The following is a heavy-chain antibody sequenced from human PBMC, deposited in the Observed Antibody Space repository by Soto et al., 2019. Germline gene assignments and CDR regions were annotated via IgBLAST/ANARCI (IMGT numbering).Heavy chain of an antibody. CDR1: GFTFSTYG. CDR3: ARDYDTSGYYYGYFDY. V-gene: IGHV3-33*01. CDR2: IWYDGSNK. Sequence: GGSLRLSCAASGFTFSTYGIHWVRQAPGKGLEWVAVIWYDGSNKYYADSVKGRFTISRDNSKNTLYLQMNSLRTEDTAVYYCARDYDTSGYYYGYFDYWGQGPLVTVSS. D-gene: IGHD3-22*01. J-gene: IGHJ4*02.